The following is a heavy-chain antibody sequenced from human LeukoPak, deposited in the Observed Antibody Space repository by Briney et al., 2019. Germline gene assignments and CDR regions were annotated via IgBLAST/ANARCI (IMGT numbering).Heavy chain of an antibody. D-gene: IGHD2-15*01. J-gene: IGHJ4*02. Sequence: PGGSLRLSCAASGFTFSTYGMSWVRQAPGRGLGWVATISGSGVMTYYADSVKGRFTVSGDNSKNTLYLQMSSLAAADTAVYYCAKDRSIVTYSTFDHWGQGTLVTVSA. CDR3: AKDRSIVTYSTFDH. CDR2: ISGSGVMT. V-gene: IGHV3-23*01. CDR1: GFTFSTYG.